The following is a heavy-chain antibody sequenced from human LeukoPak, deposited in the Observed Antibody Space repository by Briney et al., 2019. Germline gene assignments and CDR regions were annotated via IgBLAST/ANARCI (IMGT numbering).Heavy chain of an antibody. CDR3: AKITSVTRAPY. CDR2: ISGSGSST. V-gene: IGHV3-23*01. D-gene: IGHD1-14*01. J-gene: IGHJ4*02. Sequence: QPGGSLRLYCAASGFTFSSYFMTWVRQAPGKGLEGVSDISGSGSSTYYADYVKGRFTTSRDNSKNTLYLHMNSLRDADTAVYYCAKITSVTRAPYWGQGSLVTVSS. CDR1: GFTFSSYF.